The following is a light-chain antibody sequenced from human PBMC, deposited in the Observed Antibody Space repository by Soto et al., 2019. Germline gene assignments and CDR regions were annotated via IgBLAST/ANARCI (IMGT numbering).Light chain of an antibody. CDR2: GAS. CDR1: QSVTTN. J-gene: IGKJ1*01. V-gene: IGKV3-15*01. Sequence: EIVMTQSPATLSVSPGERATLSCTASQSVTTNLAWYQQKPGQAPRLLIYGASTRATGVPARFSGSGSGTEFTITISSLQSEDFAVYYCQQYNNWPRTFGQGPKVQIK. CDR3: QQYNNWPRT.